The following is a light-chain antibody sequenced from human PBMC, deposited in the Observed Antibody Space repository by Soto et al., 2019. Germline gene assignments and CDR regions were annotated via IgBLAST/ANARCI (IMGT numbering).Light chain of an antibody. CDR1: QDISSF. CDR3: QQYNSYPLT. CDR2: AAS. Sequence: DLQMTQSPSSLSASVGDRVTLTCRASQDISSFLAWFQQKPGKAPKSLISAASNLQTGVPSRFSGSGFGADFTLTISSLQPEDFATYYCQQYNSYPLTFGGGTKVEIK. V-gene: IGKV1-16*01. J-gene: IGKJ4*01.